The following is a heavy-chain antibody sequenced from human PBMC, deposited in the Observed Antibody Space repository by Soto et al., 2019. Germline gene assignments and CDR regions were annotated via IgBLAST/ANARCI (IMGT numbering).Heavy chain of an antibody. CDR2: IFSNDEK. J-gene: IGHJ3*02. Sequence: QVTLKESGPVLVNPTETLTLTCTVSGFSLSNARMGVSWIRQPPGKALEWLAHIFSNDEKSYSTALKSRLTISKDTSKSQVVLTMTNMDPVDTATYYCARIAVESQLRHDAFDIWGQGTMVTVSS. D-gene: IGHD1-1*01. V-gene: IGHV2-26*01. CDR1: GFSLSNARMG. CDR3: ARIAVESQLRHDAFDI.